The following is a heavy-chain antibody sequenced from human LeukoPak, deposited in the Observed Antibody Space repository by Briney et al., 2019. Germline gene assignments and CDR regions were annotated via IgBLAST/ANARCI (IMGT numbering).Heavy chain of an antibody. V-gene: IGHV4-34*01. D-gene: IGHD3-3*01. CDR1: GGSFSGYY. CDR3: ARGRLAIFGVAHFDY. J-gene: IGHJ4*02. CDR2: INHSGST. Sequence: SETLSLTCAVYGGSFSGYYWSWIRQPPGKGLEWIGEINHSGSTNYNPSPKSRVTISVDTSKNQFSLKLSSVTAADTAVYYCARGRLAIFGVAHFDYWGQGTLVTVSS.